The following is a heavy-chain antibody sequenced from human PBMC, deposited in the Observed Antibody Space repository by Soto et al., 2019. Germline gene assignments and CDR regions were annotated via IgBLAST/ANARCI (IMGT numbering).Heavy chain of an antibody. Sequence: QVQLVQSGAEVKKPGSSVKVSCKASGGTFSSYAISWVRQAPGQGLEWMGGIIPIFGTANYAQKFQGRVTITADESTSTAYMEFSSLRSEDTAVYYCARKACSSTSCYQWFDPWCQGTLVTVSS. J-gene: IGHJ5*02. CDR2: IIPIFGTA. CDR1: GGTFSSYA. CDR3: ARKACSSTSCYQWFDP. D-gene: IGHD2-2*01. V-gene: IGHV1-69*01.